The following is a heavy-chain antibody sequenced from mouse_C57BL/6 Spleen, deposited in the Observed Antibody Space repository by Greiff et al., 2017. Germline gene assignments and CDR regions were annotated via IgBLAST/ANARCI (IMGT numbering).Heavy chain of an antibody. J-gene: IGHJ4*01. V-gene: IGHV5-9-1*02. CDR2: LSSGGDYI. CDR3: TRYGYDGDYAMGY. Sequence: EVKLVESGEGLVKPGGSLKLSCAASGFTFSSYAMSWVRQTPEKRLEWVAYLSSGGDYIYYADTVKGRFTISRDKARNTLYLQMSSLKSEDTAMYYCTRYGYDGDYAMGYWGQGTSVTVSS. CDR1: GFTFSSYA. D-gene: IGHD2-2*01.